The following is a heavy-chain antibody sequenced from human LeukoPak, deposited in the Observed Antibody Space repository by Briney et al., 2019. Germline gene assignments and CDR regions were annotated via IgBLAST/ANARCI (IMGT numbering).Heavy chain of an antibody. CDR2: IYYSGST. CDR1: GGSISSGAYY. Sequence: SETLSLTCTVSGGSISSGAYYWSWIRQHPGKGLEWIGYIYYSGSTYYNPSLKSRVSISFDTSKNQFSLNLNSVTAADTAMYYCARQGCTNGVCHRAEYFQHWGQGTLVTVSS. V-gene: IGHV4-31*03. CDR3: ARQGCTNGVCHRAEYFQH. J-gene: IGHJ1*01. D-gene: IGHD2-8*01.